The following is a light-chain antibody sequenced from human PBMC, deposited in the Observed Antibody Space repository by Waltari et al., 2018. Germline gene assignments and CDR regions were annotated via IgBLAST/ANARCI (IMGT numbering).Light chain of an antibody. CDR1: SSDVGGYDY. CDR2: EVN. J-gene: IGLJ3*02. V-gene: IGLV2-8*01. Sequence: QSALTQPPSASGSPGQSVTISCTGTSSDVGGYDYVSWYQQHPGKAPKLMIYEVNKRPSGVPDRFAGSKSGNTASLTVSVLQAEDEAVYYCSSYAGSTLMFGGGTKLTVL. CDR3: SSYAGSTLM.